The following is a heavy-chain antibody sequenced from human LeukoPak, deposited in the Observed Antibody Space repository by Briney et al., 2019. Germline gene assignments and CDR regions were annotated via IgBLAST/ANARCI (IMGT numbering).Heavy chain of an antibody. J-gene: IGHJ4*02. CDR2: ISSDGTNK. D-gene: IGHD3-22*01. Sequence: GGSLRLSCAASGFTFNNYGMHWVRQAPRKGLERVAIISSDGTNKYSADSVKGRFTISRDNSKNTLYLQMNSLRTEDTAVYYCAKERQDYYDNRGYFDFDYWGQGTLVTVSS. V-gene: IGHV3-30*18. CDR3: AKERQDYYDNRGYFDFDY. CDR1: GFTFNNYG.